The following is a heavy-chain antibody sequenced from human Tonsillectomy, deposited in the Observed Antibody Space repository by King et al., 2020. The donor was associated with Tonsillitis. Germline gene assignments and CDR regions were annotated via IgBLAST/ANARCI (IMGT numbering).Heavy chain of an antibody. V-gene: IGHV3-49*03. J-gene: IGHJ4*02. CDR2: IRSKSNGGTT. Sequence: QLVQSGGGLVQPGRSLRLSCKASGFTFGDSAMNWFRQSPERGLEWVGFIRSKSNGGTTEIAASVRGRFTISRDDSKSIAYLQMNSLKSEDTAVYYCTRVRRDWGQGTLVTVAS. CDR3: TRVRRD. CDR1: GFTFGDSA.